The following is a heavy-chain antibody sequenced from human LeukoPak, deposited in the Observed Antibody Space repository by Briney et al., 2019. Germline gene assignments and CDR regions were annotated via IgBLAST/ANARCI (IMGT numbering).Heavy chain of an antibody. CDR3: AKDRNYGDPGEYFDY. CDR1: GFTFSSYG. CDR2: ISYDGSNK. V-gene: IGHV3-30*18. J-gene: IGHJ4*02. Sequence: GGSLRLSCAASGFTFSSYGMHWVRQAPGKGLEWVAVISYDGSNKYYADSVKGRFTISRDNSKNTLYLQMNSLRAEDTAVYYCAKDRNYGDPGEYFDYWGQGTLVTVSS. D-gene: IGHD4-17*01.